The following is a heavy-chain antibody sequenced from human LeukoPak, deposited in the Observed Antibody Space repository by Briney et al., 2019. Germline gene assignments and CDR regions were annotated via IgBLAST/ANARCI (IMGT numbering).Heavy chain of an antibody. Sequence: ASVKVSCKASGYTFTGYYMHWVRQAPGQGLEWMGWINPNSGGTNYAQKFQGWVTMTRDTSISTAYMELSRLRSDDTAVYYCAGGSTSLGYCSGGSCRDPVGDAFDIWGQGTMVTVSS. CDR3: AGGSTSLGYCSGGSCRDPVGDAFDI. CDR2: INPNSGGT. CDR1: GYTFTGYY. D-gene: IGHD2-15*01. V-gene: IGHV1-2*04. J-gene: IGHJ3*02.